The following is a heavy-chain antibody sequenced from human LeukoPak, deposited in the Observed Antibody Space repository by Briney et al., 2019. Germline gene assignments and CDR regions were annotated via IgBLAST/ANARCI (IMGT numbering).Heavy chain of an antibody. J-gene: IGHJ4*02. V-gene: IGHV3-23*01. D-gene: IGHD5-12*01. CDR2: ISGSGGST. CDR1: RVTFSSYA. Sequence: GGSLRLSCAASRVTFSSYAMSWVREAPGKGREWVSAISGSGGSTYYADSVKGRFTISRDNSKNTLYLQMNSLRAEDTAVYYCARAYSGYVVPENYWGQGTLVTVSS. CDR3: ARAYSGYVVPENY.